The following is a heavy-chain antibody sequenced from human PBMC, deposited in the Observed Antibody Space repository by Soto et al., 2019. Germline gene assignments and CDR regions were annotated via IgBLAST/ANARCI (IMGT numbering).Heavy chain of an antibody. CDR3: AREWRDYYFDY. J-gene: IGHJ4*02. CDR1: GGSISSGGYY. V-gene: IGHV4-31*03. CDR2: IYYSGST. Sequence: QVQLQESGPGLVKPSQTLSLTCTVSGGSISSGGYYWSWIRQHPGKGLEWIGYIYYSGSTYYNPSLEGRVTISVDTSKNQFSLKLSSVTAADTAVYYCAREWRDYYFDYWGQGTLVTVSS.